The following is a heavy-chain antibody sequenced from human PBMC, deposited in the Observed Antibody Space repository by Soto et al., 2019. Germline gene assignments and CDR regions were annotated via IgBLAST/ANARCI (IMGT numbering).Heavy chain of an antibody. Sequence: NPSETLSLTCAVYGGSFIGYYCIFIRHPPGKGLEWIGEINHSGSTNYNPSLKSRVTISVDTSKNQFSLKLSSVTAADTAVYYCARGGRGYSGYVPFDYWGQGTLVTSPQ. CDR3: ARGGRGYSGYVPFDY. J-gene: IGHJ4*02. CDR2: INHSGST. D-gene: IGHD5-12*01. CDR1: GGSFIGYY. V-gene: IGHV4-34*01.